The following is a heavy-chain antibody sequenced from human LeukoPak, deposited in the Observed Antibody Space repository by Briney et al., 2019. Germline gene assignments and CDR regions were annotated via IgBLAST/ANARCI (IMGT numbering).Heavy chain of an antibody. CDR3: ARDIDCSSTSCSG. J-gene: IGHJ4*02. D-gene: IGHD2-2*01. CDR1: GYSMSSNFY. Sequence: PSETLSLTCTVSGYSMSSNFYWGWIRPPPGKGLEWIGEINHSGSTNYNPSLKSRVTISVDTSKNQFSLKLSSVTAADTAVYYCARDIDCSSTSCSGWGQGTLVTVSS. CDR2: INHSGST. V-gene: IGHV4-38-2*02.